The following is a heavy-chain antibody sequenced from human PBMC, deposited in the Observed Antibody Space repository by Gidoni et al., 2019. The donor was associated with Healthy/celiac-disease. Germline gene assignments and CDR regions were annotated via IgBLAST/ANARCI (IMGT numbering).Heavy chain of an antibody. D-gene: IGHD6-6*01. J-gene: IGHJ3*02. CDR1: GGSISSSSYD. V-gene: IGHV4-39*01. CDR3: ASSPSIAARQGAFDI. CDR2: IYYSGST. Sequence: QLQLQESGPGLVKPSETLSLTCTVSGGSISSSSYDWGWIRQPPGKGLEWIGSIYYSGSTYYNPSLKSRVTISVDTSKNQFSLKLSSVTAADTAVYYCASSPSIAARQGAFDIWGQGTMVTVSS.